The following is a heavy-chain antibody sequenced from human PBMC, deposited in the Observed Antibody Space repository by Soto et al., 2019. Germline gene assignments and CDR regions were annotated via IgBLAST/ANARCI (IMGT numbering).Heavy chain of an antibody. V-gene: IGHV1-69*13. J-gene: IGHJ4*02. CDR1: GGTVSSYA. CDR3: ARDVSSDTTGFRGYDL. CDR2: FIPIFVSA. D-gene: IGHD3-10*01. Sequence: SVKVSCKASGGTVSSYAITWVRQAPGKGLEWMGVFIPIFVSAHYAPKFQGRITITADESTSTAYMELCGLTSEDTAIYYCARDVSSDTTGFRGYDLWGQGTQVTVSS.